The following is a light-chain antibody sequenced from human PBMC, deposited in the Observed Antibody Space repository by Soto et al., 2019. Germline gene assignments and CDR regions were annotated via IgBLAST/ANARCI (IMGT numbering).Light chain of an antibody. Sequence: DIVMTQSPDSLAVSLGERATINCKSSQSLLYSSNNKNYLAWYQQKPGQPPKLLIYWASTRESGVPDRFSGSGSWTDFTLTISSLHAEDVAVYYCQEYYDTPYTFGPGTKVDIQ. CDR2: WAS. J-gene: IGKJ3*01. CDR3: QEYYDTPYT. CDR1: QSLLYSSNNKNY. V-gene: IGKV4-1*01.